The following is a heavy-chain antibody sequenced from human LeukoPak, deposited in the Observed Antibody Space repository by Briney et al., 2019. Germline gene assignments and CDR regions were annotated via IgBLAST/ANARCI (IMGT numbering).Heavy chain of an antibody. CDR3: ARDGTAAASPGYFDC. CDR2: IWYDGSNK. V-gene: IGHV3-33*01. Sequence: GGSLRLSCAASGFTFSSYGMHWVRQAPGKGLEWVAVIWYDGSNKYYADSVKGRFTISRDNFKNTLYLQMNSLRAEDTAVYYCARDGTAAASPGYFDCWSQGTLVTVSS. J-gene: IGHJ4*02. D-gene: IGHD6-13*01. CDR1: GFTFSSYG.